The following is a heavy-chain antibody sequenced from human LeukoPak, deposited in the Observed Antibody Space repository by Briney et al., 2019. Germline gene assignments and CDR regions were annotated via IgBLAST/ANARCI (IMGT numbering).Heavy chain of an antibody. D-gene: IGHD3-22*01. V-gene: IGHV1-2*02. CDR2: INPNSGGT. Sequence: ASVKVSCKASGYTFTGYCIHWVRQAPGQGLEWMGWINPNSGGTNYAEEFQGRVTMTRDTSISTAYMELSRLRSDDTAVYYCARSRYGSGYCSSDYWGQGTLVTVSS. CDR3: ARSRYGSGYCSSDY. CDR1: GYTFTGYC. J-gene: IGHJ4*02.